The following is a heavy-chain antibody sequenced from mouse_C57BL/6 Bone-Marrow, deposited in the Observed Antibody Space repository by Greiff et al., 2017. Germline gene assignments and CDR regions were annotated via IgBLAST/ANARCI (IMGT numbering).Heavy chain of an antibody. V-gene: IGHV5-12*01. CDR2: ISNGGGST. CDR3: ARHDYGGGFWYFDV. Sequence: EVKVEESGGGLVQPGGSLKLSCAASGFTFSDYYMYWVRQTPEKRLEWVAYISNGGGSTYYPDTVKGRFTISRDNAKNTLYLQMSRLKSEDTAMYYCARHDYGGGFWYFDVWGTGTTVTVSS. CDR1: GFTFSDYY. D-gene: IGHD1-1*01. J-gene: IGHJ1*03.